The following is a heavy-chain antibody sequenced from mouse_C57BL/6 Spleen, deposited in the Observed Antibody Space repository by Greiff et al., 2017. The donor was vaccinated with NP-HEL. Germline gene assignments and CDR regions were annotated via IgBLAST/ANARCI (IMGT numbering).Heavy chain of an antibody. V-gene: IGHV2-3*01. CDR1: GFSFTSYG. Sequence: VMLVESGPGLVAPSQSLSITCTVSGFSFTSYGVSWVRQPPGKGLEWLGVIWGDGSTTYHSALISRLSIRKDNSKSQVFLKLNSRQTDDTATYYCARLAIYYAMDYWGQGTSVTVSS. CDR3: ARLAIYYAMDY. CDR2: IWGDGST. J-gene: IGHJ4*01.